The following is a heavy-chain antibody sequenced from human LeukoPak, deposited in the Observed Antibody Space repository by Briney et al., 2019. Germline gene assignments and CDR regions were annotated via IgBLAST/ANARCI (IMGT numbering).Heavy chain of an antibody. CDR2: INAGNGNT. CDR3: ARPPRYYYDSSGPLNY. D-gene: IGHD3-22*01. V-gene: IGHV1-3*01. Sequence: GASVKVSCKASGYTFTSYAMHWVRQAPGQRLEWMGWINAGNGNTKYSQKFQGRVTMTRDTSTSTVYMELSSLRSEDTAVYYCARPPRYYYDSSGPLNYWGQGTLVIVSS. J-gene: IGHJ4*02. CDR1: GYTFTSYA.